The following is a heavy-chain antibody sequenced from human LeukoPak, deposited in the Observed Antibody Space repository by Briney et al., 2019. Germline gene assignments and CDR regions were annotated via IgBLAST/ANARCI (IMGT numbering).Heavy chain of an antibody. D-gene: IGHD1-26*01. CDR2: ISSSGTTI. V-gene: IGHV3-48*03. CDR1: GFTFSSYE. CDR3: ARRRDSGSLQHFDY. Sequence: GGSLRLSCVASGFTFSSYEMNWVRQAPGKGLEWGSYISSSGTTIYYADSVKGRFTISRDNAKNSLYLQMNSLRAEDTAVYYCARRRDSGSLQHFDYWGRGTLVTVSS. J-gene: IGHJ4*02.